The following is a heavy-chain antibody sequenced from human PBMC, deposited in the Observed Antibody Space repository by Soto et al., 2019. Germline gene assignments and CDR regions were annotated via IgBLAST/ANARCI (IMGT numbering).Heavy chain of an antibody. CDR1: GYTFTGFY. J-gene: IGHJ3*02. CDR3: ARVRIQLWDDAFDI. Sequence: GASVKVSFKASGYTFTGFYLHWLRQAPGQGLEWMGWINPNNGGATYAQKFQGRVAMTRDTSISTAYMELSSLRSDDTAVYYCARVRIQLWDDAFDIWGQGTMVTVSS. D-gene: IGHD5-18*01. V-gene: IGHV1-2*02. CDR2: INPNNGGA.